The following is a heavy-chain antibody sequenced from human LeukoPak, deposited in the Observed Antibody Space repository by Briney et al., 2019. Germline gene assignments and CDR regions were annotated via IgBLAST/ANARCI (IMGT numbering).Heavy chain of an antibody. J-gene: IGHJ4*02. CDR3: ARIMPTVGLCSFDY. D-gene: IGHD4-11*01. CDR1: GGSISSSSYY. CDR2: IYYSGST. Sequence: ASETLSLTCTVSGGSISSSSYYWGWVRQPPGKGLEWIGSIYYSGSTYYNPSLKSRVTISVDTSKNQFSLKLSSAAAADTAVYYCARIMPTVGLCSFDYWGQGTLVTVSA. V-gene: IGHV4-39*01.